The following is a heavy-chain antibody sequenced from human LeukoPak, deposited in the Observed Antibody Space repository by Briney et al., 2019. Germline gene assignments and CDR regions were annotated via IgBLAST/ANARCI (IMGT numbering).Heavy chain of an antibody. J-gene: IGHJ1*01. CDR1: RFTFSDYF. Sequence: KTGGSLRLSCAASRFTFSDYFMNWVRQAPGKGLEYVSSISGSSRHIYYADSVKGRFTISRDNTKSSLYLQMSSLRVEDMAVYYCARGYCGGDCYGDWGQGTLVTVSS. D-gene: IGHD2-21*02. CDR3: ARGYCGGDCYGD. V-gene: IGHV3-21*01. CDR2: ISGSSRHI.